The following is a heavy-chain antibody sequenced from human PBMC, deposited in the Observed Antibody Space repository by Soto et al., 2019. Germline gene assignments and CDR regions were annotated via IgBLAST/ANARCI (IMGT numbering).Heavy chain of an antibody. CDR2: TYYSGST. CDR3: ARGPPGNGMDV. CDR1: GGSISSGDYY. Sequence: PSETLSLTCTVSGGSISSGDYYWSWIRQPPGKGLEWIGYTYYSGSTYYNPSLKSRVTISVDTSKNQFSLKLSSVTAADTAVYYCARGPPGNGMDVWGQGTTVTVSS. J-gene: IGHJ6*02. V-gene: IGHV4-30-4*01.